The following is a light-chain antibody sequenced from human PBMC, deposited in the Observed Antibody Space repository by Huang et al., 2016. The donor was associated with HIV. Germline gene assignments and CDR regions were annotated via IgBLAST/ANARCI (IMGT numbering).Light chain of an antibody. V-gene: IGKV3-15*01. CDR2: GVS. CDR1: QSVSSN. J-gene: IGKJ3*01. CDR3: QQNNNWPPLFT. Sequence: EIVMTQSPATLSVSPGERATLSCRASQSVSSNLAWYQQKPCQAPRLLIYGVSTRATGIPARFSGSGSGTEFTLTISSLQSEDFAVYYCQQNNNWPPLFTFGPGTKVDIK.